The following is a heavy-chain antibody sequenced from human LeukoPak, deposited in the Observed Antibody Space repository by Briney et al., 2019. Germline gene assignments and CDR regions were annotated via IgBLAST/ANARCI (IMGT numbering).Heavy chain of an antibody. CDR3: ARDSGSSWYFDY. V-gene: IGHV3-30-3*01. D-gene: IGHD6-13*01. CDR1: GFTFSSYA. Sequence: GRSLRLSCAASGFTFSSYAMHWVRQAPGKGLEWVAVISYDGSNKCYADSVKGRFTISRDNSKNTLYLQMNSLRAEDTAVYYCARDSGSSWYFDYWGQGTLVTVSS. J-gene: IGHJ4*02. CDR2: ISYDGSNK.